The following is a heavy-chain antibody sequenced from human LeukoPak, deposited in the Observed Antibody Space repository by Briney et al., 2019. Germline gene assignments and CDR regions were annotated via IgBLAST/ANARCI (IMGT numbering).Heavy chain of an antibody. CDR3: ARAYIIDY. CDR2: IKQGGSEK. CDR1: GFTFSTYW. J-gene: IGHJ4*02. D-gene: IGHD1-14*01. V-gene: IGHV3-7*01. Sequence: GGSLRLSCAASGFTFSTYWMTWVRQAPGKGLEWVANIKQGGSEKNYVDSVKGRFTISRDNAKNSLYLQMNSLRVDDTAVYYCARAYIIDYGGQGTLVTVSS.